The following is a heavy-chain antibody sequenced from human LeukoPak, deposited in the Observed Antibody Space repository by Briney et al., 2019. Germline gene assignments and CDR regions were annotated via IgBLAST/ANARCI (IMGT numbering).Heavy chain of an antibody. CDR3: ARGLYYYDSSGYYIYINPVDY. D-gene: IGHD3-22*01. CDR1: GGSISSSSYY. CDR2: IYYSGST. J-gene: IGHJ4*02. V-gene: IGHV4-39*01. Sequence: SETLSLTCTVSGGSISSSSYYWGWIRHPPGKGLEWIGSIYYSGSTYYNPSLKSQVTISVDTSKNQFSLKLSSVTAADTAVYYCARGLYYYDSSGYYIYINPVDYWGQGTLVTVSS.